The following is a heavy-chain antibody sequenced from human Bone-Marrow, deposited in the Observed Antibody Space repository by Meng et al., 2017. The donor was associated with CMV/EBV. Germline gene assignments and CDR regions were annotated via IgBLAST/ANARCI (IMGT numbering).Heavy chain of an antibody. CDR2: IYYNGST. CDR3: ARAGRGGIVGAVNWFDP. D-gene: IGHD1-26*01. CDR1: GGSISSYY. V-gene: IGHV4-59*01. J-gene: IGHJ5*02. Sequence: SETLSLTCTVSGGSISSYYWSWIRQPPGKGLEWIGYIYYNGSTNYNPSLKSRVTISVDTSKNQFSLKLSSVTAADTAVYYCARAGRGGIVGAVNWFDPWGQGTLVTVSS.